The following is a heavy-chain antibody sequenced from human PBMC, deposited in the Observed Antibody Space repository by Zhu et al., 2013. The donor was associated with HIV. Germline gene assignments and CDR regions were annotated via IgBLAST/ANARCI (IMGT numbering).Heavy chain of an antibody. V-gene: IGHV1-2*02. D-gene: IGHD3-3*01. CDR1: AYTVSDYY. CDR2: INPNSGDT. Sequence: QVQLVQSGAEVKKSGASVKVSCKASAYTVSDYYMHWVRQAPGQGLEWMGWINPNSGDTNYAQKFQGRVTMTRDSAINTAYMALSRLRFDDTAVYYCARGVPTVLEYLLQETYSLDIWGQGTTVTVSS. J-gene: IGHJ6*02. CDR3: ARGVPTVLEYLLQETYSLDI.